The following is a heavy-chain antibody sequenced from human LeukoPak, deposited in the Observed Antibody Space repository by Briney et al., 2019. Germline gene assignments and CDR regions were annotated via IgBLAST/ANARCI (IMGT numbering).Heavy chain of an antibody. Sequence: GGSLRLSCAASGFTFSTYWMSWVRQAPGKGLEWVANIKQDGSQKYYVDSVKGRFTISRDNAKHSLYLQMNSLRAEGTAVYYCARTRHIVVVTAIQYYFDYWGQGTLVTVSS. D-gene: IGHD2-21*02. V-gene: IGHV3-7*03. CDR1: GFTFSTYW. J-gene: IGHJ4*02. CDR3: ARTRHIVVVTAIQYYFDY. CDR2: IKQDGSQK.